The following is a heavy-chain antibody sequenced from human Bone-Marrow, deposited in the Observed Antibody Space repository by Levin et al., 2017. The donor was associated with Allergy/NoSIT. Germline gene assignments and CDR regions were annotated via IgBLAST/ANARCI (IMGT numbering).Heavy chain of an antibody. CDR2: VFHSGIA. V-gene: IGHV4-4*02. CDR3: ASSAFFGNLDY. Sequence: SQTLSLTCAVSGGSINSSNSWNWVRQPPGKGREWIGEVFHSGIANYNPSLKSRVTMSVDKSKNQFSLNLASVSAADKAIYSCASSAFFGNLDYWGQGTLVTVSS. J-gene: IGHJ4*02. CDR1: GGSINSSNS. D-gene: IGHD3-3*01.